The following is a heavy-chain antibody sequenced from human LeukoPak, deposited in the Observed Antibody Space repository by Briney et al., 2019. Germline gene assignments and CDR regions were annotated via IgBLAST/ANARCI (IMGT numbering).Heavy chain of an antibody. V-gene: IGHV4-59*01. Sequence: SETLSLTCTVSGGSISRYYWIWIRQPPGKGLEWIGYIYYSGSTNYNPSLKSRVTISVDTPKNQFSLELSPVTAADTAVYYCARSGGAIFGVVTNFDPWGQGTLVTVSS. CDR3: ARSGGAIFGVVTNFDP. CDR1: GGSISRYY. J-gene: IGHJ5*02. CDR2: IYYSGST. D-gene: IGHD3-3*01.